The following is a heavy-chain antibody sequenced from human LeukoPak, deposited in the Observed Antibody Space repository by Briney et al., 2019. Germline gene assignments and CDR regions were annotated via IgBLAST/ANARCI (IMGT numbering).Heavy chain of an antibody. CDR2: TNAGSGDT. CDR1: GYTFTSYA. CDR3: AKVGATNTFDY. V-gene: IGHV1-3*01. J-gene: IGHJ4*02. Sequence: GASVKVSCRASGYTFTSYAMHWVRQAPGQRLEWMGWTNAGSGDTKYSQKFQGRVTITRDTSASTAYMELSSLRSEDTAVYTCAKVGATNTFDYWGQGTLVTVSS. D-gene: IGHD1-26*01.